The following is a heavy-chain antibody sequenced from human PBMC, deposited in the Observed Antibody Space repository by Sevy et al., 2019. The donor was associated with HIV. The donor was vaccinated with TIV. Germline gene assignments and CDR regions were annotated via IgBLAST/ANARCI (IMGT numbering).Heavy chain of an antibody. V-gene: IGHV3-30-3*01. D-gene: IGHD2-2*01. CDR1: GFTFSSYA. CDR2: ISYDGSNK. Sequence: GGSLRLSCAASGFTFSSYAMHWVRQAPGKGLEWVAVISYDGSNKYYADSVKGRFTISRDNSKNTQYLQMNSLRAEDTAVYYCARDSVVVPAARYYYGMDVWGQGTTVTVSS. CDR3: ARDSVVVPAARYYYGMDV. J-gene: IGHJ6*02.